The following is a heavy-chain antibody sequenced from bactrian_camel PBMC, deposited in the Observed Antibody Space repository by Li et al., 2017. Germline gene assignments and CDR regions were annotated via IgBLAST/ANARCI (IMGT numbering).Heavy chain of an antibody. CDR1: GYISTSCG. D-gene: IGHD4*01. CDR3: AAPFCGIETMSRMAHLGH. V-gene: IGHV3S67*01. Sequence: DVQLVESGGGSVQAGGSLKLSCGAAGYISTSCGMGWFRQTPGKDRELVSTIKPDGTTAYADSVKGRFTISQDNAKSTLYLQMSSLKPEDSAKYYCAAPFCGIETMSRMAHLGHRGQGTQVTVS. J-gene: IGHJ4*01. CDR2: IKPDGTT.